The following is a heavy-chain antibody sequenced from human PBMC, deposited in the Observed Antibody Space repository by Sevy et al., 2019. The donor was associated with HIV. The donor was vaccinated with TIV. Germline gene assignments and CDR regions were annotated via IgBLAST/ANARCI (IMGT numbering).Heavy chain of an antibody. CDR2: IAYDGSDK. V-gene: IGHV3-30*03. J-gene: IGHJ4*02. CDR3: ATGRQVATYGN. D-gene: IGHD2-15*01. CDR1: GFNFRIYA. Sequence: EGSLRLSCAASGFNFRIYAMHWVRQAPGKALEWVAVIAYDGSDKFYAESVKGRFTISRDNSKNMVFLQLNSLRGDDTAVYYCATGRQVATYGNWGQGTPVTVSS.